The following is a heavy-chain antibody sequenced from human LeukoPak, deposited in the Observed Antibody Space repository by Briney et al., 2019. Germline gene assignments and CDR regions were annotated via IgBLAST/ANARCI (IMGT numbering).Heavy chain of an antibody. Sequence: SETLSLTCTVSGGSITSYYWSWIRQPAGKGLEWIGRIYTSGSTNYNPSLKSRVTMSVDTSKNQFSLKLSSVTAADTAVYYCARAGSIAASVYYYYYMDVWGKGTTVTVSS. CDR3: ARAGSIAASVYYYYYMDV. CDR1: GGSITSYY. D-gene: IGHD6-6*01. CDR2: IYTSGST. J-gene: IGHJ6*03. V-gene: IGHV4-4*07.